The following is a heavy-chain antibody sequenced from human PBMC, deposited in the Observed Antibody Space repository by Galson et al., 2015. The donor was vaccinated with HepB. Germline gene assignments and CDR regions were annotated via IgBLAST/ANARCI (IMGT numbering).Heavy chain of an antibody. V-gene: IGHV1-69*01. CDR3: ARASIVVAQYWYFDL. CDR2: IIPIFGTA. CDR1: GGTFHSYG. Sequence: QSGAEVKKPGESLRISCKASGGTFHSYGISWVRQAPGQGLEWMGGIIPIFGTAKYAQKFQGRVTITADESTRIADMEVSSLRSEDTAVYYCARASIVVAQYWYFDLWGRGTLVTVSS. D-gene: IGHD3-22*01. J-gene: IGHJ2*01.